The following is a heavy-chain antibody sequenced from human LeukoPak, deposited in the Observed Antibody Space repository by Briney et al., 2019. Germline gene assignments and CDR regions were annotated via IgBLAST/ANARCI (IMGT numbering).Heavy chain of an antibody. V-gene: IGHV4-34*01. CDR3: ARGPNYQSLYNSYYFMNV. CDR2: INHIGST. D-gene: IGHD4/OR15-4a*01. CDR1: GVSFSGYY. J-gene: IGHJ6*03. Sequence: PSETLSLTCAVYGVSFSGYYWTWVRQPPGKGLEWIGEINHIGSTNYNPSLKNRVTISLDTSKNQFSVSLTSVTAADTAVYFCARGPNYQSLYNSYYFMNVWGKGTTVTVSS.